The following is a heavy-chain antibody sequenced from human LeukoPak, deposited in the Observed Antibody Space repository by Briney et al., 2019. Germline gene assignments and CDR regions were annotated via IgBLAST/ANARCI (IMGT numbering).Heavy chain of an antibody. CDR3: ARDILGRYDSSGDATKGDY. J-gene: IGHJ4*02. V-gene: IGHV1-2*02. Sequence: ASVKVSCKASGYTFTGYYMHWVRQAPGQGLEWMGWINPNSGGTNYAQKFQGRVTMTRDTSISTAYMELSRLRSDDTAVYCCARDILGRYDSSGDATKGDYWGQGALATVSS. CDR1: GYTFTGYY. CDR2: INPNSGGT. D-gene: IGHD3-22*01.